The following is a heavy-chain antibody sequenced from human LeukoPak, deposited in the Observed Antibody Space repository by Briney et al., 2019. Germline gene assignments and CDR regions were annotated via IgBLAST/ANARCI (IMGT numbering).Heavy chain of an antibody. J-gene: IGHJ4*02. D-gene: IGHD6-19*01. CDR1: GGTFRSYA. CDR3: AREVAGRLYFDY. Sequence: SVKVSCKASGGTFRSYAISWVRQAPGQGLEWMGGIIPIFGTANYAQKFQGRVTITADESTSTAYMELSSLRSEDTAVYYCAREVAGRLYFDYWGQGTLVTVSS. V-gene: IGHV1-69*13. CDR2: IIPIFGTA.